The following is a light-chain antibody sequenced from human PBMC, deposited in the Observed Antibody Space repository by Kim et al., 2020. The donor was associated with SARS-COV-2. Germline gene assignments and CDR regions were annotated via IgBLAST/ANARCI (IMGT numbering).Light chain of an antibody. CDR1: SSDVDGYNY. CDR3: SSYTSSSTLV. Sequence: GQAITISCTGTSSDVDGYNYVSWYQQHPGKAPKLMIYDVSKRPSGVSNRFSGSKSGNTASLTISGLQAEDEADYYCSSYTSSSTLVFGGGTQLTVL. V-gene: IGLV2-14*04. J-gene: IGLJ2*01. CDR2: DVS.